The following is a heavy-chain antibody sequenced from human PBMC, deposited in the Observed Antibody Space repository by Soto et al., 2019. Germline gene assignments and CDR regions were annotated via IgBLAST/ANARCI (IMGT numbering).Heavy chain of an antibody. CDR1: GGSISSGGYS. CDR2: IYHSGST. CDR3: ARYQYYDLAWFDP. J-gene: IGHJ5*02. Sequence: PSETLSLTCAVSGGSISSGGYSWSWIRQPPGKGLEWIGYIYHSGSTYYNPSLKSRVTISVDRSKNQFSLKLSSVTAADTAVYYRARYQYYDLAWFDPWGQGTLVTVS. D-gene: IGHD3-3*01. V-gene: IGHV4-30-2*01.